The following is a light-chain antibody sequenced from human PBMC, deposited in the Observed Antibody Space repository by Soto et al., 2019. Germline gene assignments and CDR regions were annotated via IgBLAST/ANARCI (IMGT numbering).Light chain of an antibody. J-gene: IGKJ5*01. CDR3: QQSYSPPPIT. CDR2: GAS. V-gene: IGKV1-39*01. Sequence: DIQMTQSPSSLSASVGDRVTITCRASQSIGKFLNWYQQKPGKAPTLLIYGASRLQSGVPSRFSGSGSGTDFTLTISSLQPEDSANYYCQQSYSPPPITFGQGTRLEIK. CDR1: QSIGKF.